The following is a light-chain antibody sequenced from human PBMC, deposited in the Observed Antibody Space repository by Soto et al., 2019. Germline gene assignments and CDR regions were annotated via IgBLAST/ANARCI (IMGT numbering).Light chain of an antibody. J-gene: IGKJ4*01. Sequence: DIQMTQSPSTLSASIGDRVTISCRASQSIYSELAWYQQNPGKAPRLLIYKASTLESGVPSRFIGSGSWTEFTLTISSLQPDDFATYYCQQCNGYPLTFGGGTKVEIK. CDR3: QQCNGYPLT. CDR1: QSIYSE. CDR2: KAS. V-gene: IGKV1-5*03.